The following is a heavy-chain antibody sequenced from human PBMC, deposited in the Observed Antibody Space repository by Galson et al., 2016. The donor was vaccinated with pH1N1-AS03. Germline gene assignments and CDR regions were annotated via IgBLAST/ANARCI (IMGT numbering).Heavy chain of an antibody. D-gene: IGHD6-13*01. V-gene: IGHV4-59*01. CDR1: GGSISTYD. CDR3: ARALRIEAASLYYFEY. CDR2: IYYTGST. J-gene: IGHJ4*02. Sequence: SEPLSLTCTVSGGSISTYDWSWVRQPPGKGPEWIGNIYYTGSTNYNPSLRSRVSISVDTSKNQLSLNMTSVTAADTAVYYCARALRIEAASLYYFEYWGQGTLVAVSS.